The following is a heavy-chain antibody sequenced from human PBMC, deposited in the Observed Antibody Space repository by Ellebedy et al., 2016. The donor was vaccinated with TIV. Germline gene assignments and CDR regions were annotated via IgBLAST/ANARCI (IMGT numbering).Heavy chain of an antibody. CDR2: IDGRTTNT. Sequence: GESLKISCAASGFTFSNYAMNWVRQAPGKGLEWVSTIDGRTTNTHYADSVKGRFTISRDNSKNTLYLQMNSLRAEDTAVFYCVLLLRDHFDYWGQGTLLTVSS. J-gene: IGHJ4*02. D-gene: IGHD2-15*01. V-gene: IGHV3-23*01. CDR1: GFTFSNYA. CDR3: VLLLRDHFDY.